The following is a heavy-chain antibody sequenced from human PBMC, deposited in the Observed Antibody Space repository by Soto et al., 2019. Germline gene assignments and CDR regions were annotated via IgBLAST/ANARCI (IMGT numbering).Heavy chain of an antibody. V-gene: IGHV4-30-4*01. D-gene: IGHD5-18*01. CDR3: ARALIKLWHHYYYGMDV. J-gene: IGHJ6*02. CDR1: GGSISSGDYY. Sequence: PWETLSLICTVSGGSISSGDYYWSWIRQPPGKGLEWIGYIYYSGTTYYNPSLKSRVTISVNTSKNQFSLKVNSVTAADTAVYYCARALIKLWHHYYYGMDVCGHGTTVSVAS. CDR2: IYYSGTT.